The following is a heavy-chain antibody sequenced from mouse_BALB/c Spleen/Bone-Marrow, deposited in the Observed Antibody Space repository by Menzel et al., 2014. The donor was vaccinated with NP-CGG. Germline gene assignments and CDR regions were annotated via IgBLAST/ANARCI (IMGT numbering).Heavy chain of an antibody. D-gene: IGHD1-1*01. V-gene: IGHV14-3*02. J-gene: IGHJ3*01. CDR1: GFNIKDTY. Sequence: EVQLQESGAELVKPAASVKLSCTASGFNIKDTYMHWVKQRPEQGLEWIGRIDPANGNTKYDPKFQGKATITADTSSNTAYLQLSSLTSEDTAVYYCASYYYGSSLFAYWGQGTLVTVSA. CDR2: IDPANGNT. CDR3: ASYYYGSSLFAY.